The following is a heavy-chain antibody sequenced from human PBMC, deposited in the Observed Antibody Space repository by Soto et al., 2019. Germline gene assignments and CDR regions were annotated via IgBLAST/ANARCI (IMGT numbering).Heavy chain of an antibody. CDR1: GYTFTRSG. Sequence: GASVKVSCKASGYTFTRSGISWVRQAPGQGLEWMGRIIPILGIANYAQKFQGRVTITADKSTSTAYMELSSLRSEDTAVYYCARGVTIAAAGTFYYYGMDVWG. V-gene: IGHV1-69*04. D-gene: IGHD6-13*01. CDR2: IIPILGIA. CDR3: ARGVTIAAAGTFYYYGMDV. J-gene: IGHJ6*02.